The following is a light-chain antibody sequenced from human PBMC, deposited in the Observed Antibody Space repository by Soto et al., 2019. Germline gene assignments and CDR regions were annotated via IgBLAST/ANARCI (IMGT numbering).Light chain of an antibody. J-gene: IGLJ2*01. V-gene: IGLV2-23*01. CDR2: EGS. CDR1: SSDVGTYNL. CDR3: CSFAVGSTLV. Sequence: QSALTQPASVSGSPGHSITISCTGTSSDVGTYNLVTWHQHHPGKAPKLIIYEGSKRPSGVSNRFSGSKSGNTAYLTISGLEAEDEADYYCCSFAVGSTLVFGGGTKLTVL.